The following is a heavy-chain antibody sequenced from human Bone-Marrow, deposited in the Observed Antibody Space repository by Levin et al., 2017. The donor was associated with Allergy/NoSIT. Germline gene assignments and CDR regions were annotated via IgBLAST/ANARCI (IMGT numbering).Heavy chain of an antibody. CDR1: GGSVDSSSYY. J-gene: IGHJ5*02. Sequence: SETLSLTCSVSGGSVDSSSYYWSWIRQPPGKGLEWIGYVYYNGDTYHNPSLKSRVTVSLDSSKNQFSLRLTSVIAADTAVYYCARGSGWGDNDAWGQGILVIVSS. V-gene: IGHV4-61*01. CDR3: ARGSGWGDNDA. CDR2: VYYNGDT. D-gene: IGHD6-25*01.